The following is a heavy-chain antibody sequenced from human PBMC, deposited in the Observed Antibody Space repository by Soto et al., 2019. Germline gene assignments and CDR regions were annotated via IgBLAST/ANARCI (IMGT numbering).Heavy chain of an antibody. Sequence: GGSLRLSCAASGFTFITYAMSWVRQAPGKGLEWVSAISDSGAHTYYADSVKGRFSISRDNSKSTLYLQMNSLRADDTAVYYCLIYYYYYSMDGWGQGTTVTV. CDR3: LIYYYYYSMDG. J-gene: IGHJ6*02. D-gene: IGHD3-22*01. CDR1: GFTFITYA. CDR2: ISDSGAHT. V-gene: IGHV3-23*01.